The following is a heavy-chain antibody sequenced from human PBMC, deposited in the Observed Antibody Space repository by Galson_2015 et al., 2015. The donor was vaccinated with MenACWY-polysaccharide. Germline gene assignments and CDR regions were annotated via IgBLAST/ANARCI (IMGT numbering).Heavy chain of an antibody. CDR3: TTYWNYQSVEYDY. D-gene: IGHD1-7*01. CDR2: VKTKNDGATT. V-gene: IGHV3-15*01. J-gene: IGHJ4*02. Sequence: SLRLSCAASGFTFSYAWMNWVRQAPGKGLEWVGRVKTKNDGATTDYAAPLKGRFVISRDDSKDMVFLQVSSLKTEDTAVYYCTTYWNYQSVEYDYWGQGALVTVSP. CDR1: GFTFSYAW.